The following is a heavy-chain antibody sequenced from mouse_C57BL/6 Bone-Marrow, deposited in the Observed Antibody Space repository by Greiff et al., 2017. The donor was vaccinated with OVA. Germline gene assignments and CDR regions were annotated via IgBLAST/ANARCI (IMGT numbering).Heavy chain of an antibody. J-gene: IGHJ2*01. CDR2: INPNNGGT. Sequence: VQLQQSGPELVKPGASVKISCKASGYTFTDYYMNWVKQSHGKSLEWIGDINPNNGGTSYNQKFKGKATLTVDKSSSTAYMELRSLTSEDSAVYYCARSEYYGSSKGDWGKGTTLTVSS. D-gene: IGHD1-1*01. V-gene: IGHV1-26*01. CDR3: ARSEYYGSSKGD. CDR1: GYTFTDYY.